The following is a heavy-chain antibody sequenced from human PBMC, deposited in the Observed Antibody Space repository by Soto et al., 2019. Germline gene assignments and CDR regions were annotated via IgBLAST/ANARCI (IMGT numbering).Heavy chain of an antibody. D-gene: IGHD4-17*01. Sequence: SETPSLTCTVCGGSVCSSSYYGGWIRQPPGKGLEWIGSIYYSGSTYHNPSLKSRVTISVDTSKNQFSLKLSSVTAADTAVYYCARRSSTVTAFDIWGQGTMVTVSS. CDR2: IYYSGST. J-gene: IGHJ3*02. CDR3: ARRSSTVTAFDI. CDR1: GGSVCSSSYY. V-gene: IGHV4-39*01.